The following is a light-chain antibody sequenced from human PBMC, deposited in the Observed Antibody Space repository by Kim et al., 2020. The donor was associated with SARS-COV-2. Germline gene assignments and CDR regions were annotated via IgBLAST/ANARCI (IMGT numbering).Light chain of an antibody. V-gene: IGKV1-9*01. J-gene: IGKJ4*01. Sequence: ASVGDRVTITCRAGRGISTYLAWYQQKPGKAPKILIYTASTLQSGVPSRFSGSGSGTEFTLTINSLQPEDFATYYCQQVYNYPLTFGGGTKVDIK. CDR3: QQVYNYPLT. CDR2: TAS. CDR1: RGISTY.